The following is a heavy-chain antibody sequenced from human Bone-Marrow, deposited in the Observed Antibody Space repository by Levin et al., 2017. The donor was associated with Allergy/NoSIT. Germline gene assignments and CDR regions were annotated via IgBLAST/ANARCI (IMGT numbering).Heavy chain of an antibody. CDR1: GYTFDSNW. Sequence: LGESLKISCKGTGYTFDSNWIGWVRQMPGRGLEYMAIIYPADSDTRYSPSFRGQVTISGDRSITTAYLQWSTLKDADTAMYYCAVQRTAKYDTCFFGLWGRGTLVTVSS. CDR3: AVQRTAKYDTCFFGL. J-gene: IGHJ2*01. CDR2: IYPADSDT. D-gene: IGHD2-21*02. V-gene: IGHV5-51*01.